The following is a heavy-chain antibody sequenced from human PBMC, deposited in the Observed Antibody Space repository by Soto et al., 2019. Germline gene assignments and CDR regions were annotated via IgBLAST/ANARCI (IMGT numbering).Heavy chain of an antibody. D-gene: IGHD6-25*01. J-gene: IGHJ2*01. CDR1: GGTFSSYA. CDR3: AQTLGLAAAGPGRFDL. V-gene: IGHV1-69*13. CDR2: IIPLFGRA. Sequence: SVKVSCKASGGTFSSYAISWVRQAPGQGLEWMGGIIPLFGRANYAQKFQGRVTITAAASTSTAYMELSSLRSEDTAVYYCAQTLGLAAAGPGRFDLWGRGTLGTVSS.